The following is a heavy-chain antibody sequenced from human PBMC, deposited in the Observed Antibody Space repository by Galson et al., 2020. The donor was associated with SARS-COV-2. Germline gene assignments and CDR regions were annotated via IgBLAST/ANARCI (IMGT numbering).Heavy chain of an antibody. CDR1: GFTFSSYA. J-gene: IGHJ6*02. CDR2: ISYDGSNK. V-gene: IGHV3-30-3*01. CDR3: ARATTSNYCYGVDV. Sequence: TGGSLRLSCAASGFTFSSYAMHWVRQAQGKGLEWVAVISYDGSNKYYADSVNGRLTISRDNSKHTLYLQMNSLRAEDTAVYYCARATTSNYCYGVDVGCHGSLVTGAS. D-gene: IGHD1-1*01.